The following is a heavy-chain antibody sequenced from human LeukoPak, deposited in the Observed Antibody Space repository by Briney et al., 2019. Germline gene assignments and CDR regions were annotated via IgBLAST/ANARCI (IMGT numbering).Heavy chain of an antibody. Sequence: GGSLRLSCAASGFTFADYGMSWVRQAPGKGLEWVSGITGNGGSVGYADAMKGRFTVSRDNAKNSLYLQMNSLRDEDTALYYCARDHVGSGYYYLDCWGQGTLVTVSS. CDR1: GFTFADYG. J-gene: IGHJ4*02. CDR3: ARDHVGSGYYYLDC. V-gene: IGHV3-20*04. CDR2: ITGNGGSV. D-gene: IGHD3-22*01.